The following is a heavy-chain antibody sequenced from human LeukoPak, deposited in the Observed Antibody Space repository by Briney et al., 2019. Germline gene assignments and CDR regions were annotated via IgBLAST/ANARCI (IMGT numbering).Heavy chain of an antibody. V-gene: IGHV4-30-2*01. Sequence: SETLSLTCTVSGGSISSGSYYWSWIRQPPGKGLEWIGYIYHSGSTYYNPSLKSRVTISVDRSKNQFSLKLSSVTAADTAVYYCARGRAAAGTAEYFQHWGQGTLVSVSS. J-gene: IGHJ1*01. CDR1: GGSISSGSYY. CDR2: IYHSGST. D-gene: IGHD6-13*01. CDR3: ARGRAAAGTAEYFQH.